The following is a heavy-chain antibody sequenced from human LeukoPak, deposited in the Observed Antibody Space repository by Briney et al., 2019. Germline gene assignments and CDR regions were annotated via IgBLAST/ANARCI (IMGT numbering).Heavy chain of an antibody. V-gene: IGHV3-74*01. J-gene: IGHJ6*02. Sequence: GGSLRLSCAASGFTFNRYWMYWVRQAPGKGLVWVSRINSDGGTTTYADSVKGRFTISRDNAKNTLYLQMNGLRADDTAIYYCARGPSSLDVWGQGTTVTVSS. CDR3: ARGPSSLDV. CDR1: GFTFNRYW. CDR2: INSDGGTT.